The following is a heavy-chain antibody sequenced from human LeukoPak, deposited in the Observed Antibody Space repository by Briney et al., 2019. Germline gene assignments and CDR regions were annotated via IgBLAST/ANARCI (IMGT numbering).Heavy chain of an antibody. D-gene: IGHD3-22*01. Sequence: GGSLRLSCAASGFTFSSYGMHWVRQAPGKGLEWVAVIWYDGSNKYYADSVKGRFTISRDNSKNTLYLQMNSLRAEDTAVYYCARGEGSSGYYPFDYWGQGTLVTVSS. CDR3: ARGEGSSGYYPFDY. J-gene: IGHJ4*02. CDR2: IWYDGSNK. V-gene: IGHV3-33*01. CDR1: GFTFSSYG.